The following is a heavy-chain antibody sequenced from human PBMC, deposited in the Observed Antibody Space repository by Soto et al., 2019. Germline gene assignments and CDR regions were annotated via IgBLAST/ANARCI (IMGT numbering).Heavy chain of an antibody. CDR2: IHYSGST. J-gene: IGHJ4*02. Sequence: LTLTCTVSGVSITSHYWTWIRQPPGKGLEWIGNIHYSGSTSYSPSLKSRVIISVDTSENQSSLTLTSVTTADTAVYYCTGWGSGHPVDYWAQGTLGSVSS. V-gene: IGHV4-59*11. CDR3: TGWGSGHPVDY. D-gene: IGHD1-26*01. CDR1: GVSITSHY.